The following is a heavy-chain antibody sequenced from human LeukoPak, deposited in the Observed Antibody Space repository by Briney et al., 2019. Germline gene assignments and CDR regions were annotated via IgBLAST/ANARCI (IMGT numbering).Heavy chain of an antibody. CDR1: GFTFSNYA. CDR2: VSGSDSYT. CDR3: VRDGGVSGYDLLDY. V-gene: IGHV3-23*01. D-gene: IGHD5-12*01. Sequence: GGSLRLSCAASGFTFSNYAMNWVRQSPGKGLEWVSGVSGSDSYTYFADSVKGRFTISRDNSRNTLYLQMNSLRVEDTAVYYCVRDGGVSGYDLLDYWGQGTLVTVSS. J-gene: IGHJ4*02.